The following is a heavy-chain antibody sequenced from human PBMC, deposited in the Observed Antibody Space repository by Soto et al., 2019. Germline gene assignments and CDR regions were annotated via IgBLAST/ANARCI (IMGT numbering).Heavy chain of an antibody. Sequence: QVQLVQSGAVVKKPGSSVKVSCKASGGTFSRYAISWVRQAPGQGLEWMGGIIPIFGTANYAQKFQGRVTITADESTSTAYMELSSLRSEDTAVYYCARQGAALRDYYYGMDVWGQGTTVTVSS. CDR1: GGTFSRYA. J-gene: IGHJ6*02. CDR2: IIPIFGTA. V-gene: IGHV1-69*12. D-gene: IGHD6-25*01. CDR3: ARQGAALRDYYYGMDV.